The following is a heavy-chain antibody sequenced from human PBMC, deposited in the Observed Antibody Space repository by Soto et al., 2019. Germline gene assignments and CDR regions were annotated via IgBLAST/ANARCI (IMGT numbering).Heavy chain of an antibody. D-gene: IGHD4-4*01. J-gene: IGHJ6*02. CDR3: AREGNTVTGYYGMDV. V-gene: IGHV3-53*01. Sequence: QPGGSLRLSCAASGFTVSGNYMSWVRQAPGKGLEWVSVIYSGGSTYYADSVKGRFTISRDNSKNTLYLQMNSLRAEDTAVYYCAREGNTVTGYYGMDVWGQGTTVTVSS. CDR2: IYSGGST. CDR1: GFTVSGNY.